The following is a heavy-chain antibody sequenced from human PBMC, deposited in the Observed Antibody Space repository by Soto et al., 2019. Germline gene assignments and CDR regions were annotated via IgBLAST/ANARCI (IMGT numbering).Heavy chain of an antibody. J-gene: IGHJ6*02. CDR1: GYTFTSYY. V-gene: IGHV1-46*01. Sequence: ASVKVSCKASGYTFTSYYMHWVRQAPGQGLEWMGIINPSGGSTSYAQKFQGRVTMTRDTSTSTVYMELSSLRSEDTAVYYCARSPYCSRTSCGPFYYYSGMDVWGQGTTVTVS. CDR2: INPSGGST. CDR3: ARSPYCSRTSCGPFYYYSGMDV. D-gene: IGHD2-2*01.